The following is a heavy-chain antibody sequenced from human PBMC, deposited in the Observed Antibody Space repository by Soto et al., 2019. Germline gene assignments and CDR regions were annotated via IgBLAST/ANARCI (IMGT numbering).Heavy chain of an antibody. D-gene: IGHD1-26*01. CDR1: GYSFTTNG. J-gene: IGHJ4*02. Sequence: QVQLVQSGAEVKKPGASVKVSCKASGYSFTTNGISWVRQAPGQGLEWVGWISGYNANTNYAQKFQGRVTMSTDTSTSTAYMELRSLRSDDTAVYYCARALGGATHLYYWGQGTLVTVSS. CDR2: ISGYNANT. CDR3: ARALGGATHLYY. V-gene: IGHV1-18*04.